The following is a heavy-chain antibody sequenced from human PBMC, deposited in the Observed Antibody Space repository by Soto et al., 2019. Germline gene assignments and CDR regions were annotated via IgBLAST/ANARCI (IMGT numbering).Heavy chain of an antibody. CDR1: GYSFTTYG. D-gene: IGHD3-16*01. CDR2: ISGYNGNT. Sequence: QVKLVQSGAEVKKPGASVKVSCKASGYSFTTYGMSWARQAPGQGLEWMGWISGYNGNTNYAQKFQGRVTMTTDTSTTTAYMELRSLRSDDTAVYYCARDRAFGPGSLDYWGPGILVTVSS. J-gene: IGHJ4*02. V-gene: IGHV1-18*01. CDR3: ARDRAFGPGSLDY.